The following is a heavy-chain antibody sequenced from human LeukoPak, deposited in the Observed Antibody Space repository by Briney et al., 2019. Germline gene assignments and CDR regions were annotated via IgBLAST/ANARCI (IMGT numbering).Heavy chain of an antibody. CDR1: GFTFYDYV. J-gene: IGHJ4*02. D-gene: IGHD6-19*01. Sequence: HPGGPLSLSCAASGFTFYDYVMHWLRHAPGKGLEWVSHLSGDGDSTYYADSVKGRFTICRDNSKNSLYLQMNSLRIEDTALYYCAKSQSSSGWSTAPDYWGQGTLVTVSS. V-gene: IGHV3-43*02. CDR2: LSGDGDST. CDR3: AKSQSSSGWSTAPDY.